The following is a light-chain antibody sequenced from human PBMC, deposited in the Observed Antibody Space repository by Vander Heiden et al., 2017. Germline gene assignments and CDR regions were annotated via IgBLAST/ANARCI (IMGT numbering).Light chain of an antibody. J-gene: IGKJ4*01. CDR2: AAS. V-gene: IGKV1-39*01. CDR1: QSISSY. CDR3: QRSYSTPLT. Sequence: DIRMTQSPSSLSASVGDRVTITCRASQSISSYLNWYQQKPGKAPKLLIYAASSLQSGVPSRFSGSGSGTDFTLTISRLQPEDFATYYCQRSYSTPLTFGGGTKVEIK.